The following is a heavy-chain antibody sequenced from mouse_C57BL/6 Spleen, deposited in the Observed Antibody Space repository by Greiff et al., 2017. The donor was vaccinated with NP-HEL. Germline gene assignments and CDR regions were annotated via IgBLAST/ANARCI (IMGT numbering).Heavy chain of an antibody. J-gene: IGHJ2*01. CDR3: ARGGYYYGSSYCYFDY. CDR2: INPSNGGT. V-gene: IGHV1-53*01. Sequence: QVQLQQPGTELVKPGASVKLSCKASGYTFTSYWMHWVKQRPGQGLEWIGNINPSNGGTNYNAKFKSKATLTVDKSSSTAYMQLSSLTSEDSAVYYCARGGYYYGSSYCYFDYWGQGTTLTVSS. D-gene: IGHD1-1*01. CDR1: GYTFTSYW.